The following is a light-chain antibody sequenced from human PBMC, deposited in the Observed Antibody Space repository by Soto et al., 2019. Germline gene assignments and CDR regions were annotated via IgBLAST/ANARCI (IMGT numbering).Light chain of an antibody. CDR3: KQYNSYPWT. V-gene: IGKV1-5*03. J-gene: IGKJ1*01. CDR2: KAS. CDR1: QSISTW. Sequence: IQMTQSPSTLSASVGDRVTFTCRASQSISTWLAWYQQKPGKAPKLLIYKASTLEVGVPSRFSGSGSGTEFTLTINTLQPADFATYYCKQYNSYPWTFGQGTRV.